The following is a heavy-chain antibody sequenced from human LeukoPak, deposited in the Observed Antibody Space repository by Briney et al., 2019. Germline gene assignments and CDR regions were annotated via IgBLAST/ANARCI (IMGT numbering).Heavy chain of an antibody. J-gene: IGHJ4*02. D-gene: IGHD1-26*01. CDR1: GFTYSSYA. CDR3: AKDRSGSYYGFDY. Sequence: GGSLRLSCAASGFTYSSYARSWVRQAPGKGLEWVSAISGSGGNTYYADSVKGRFTISRDNSMNTLYLQMNSLRAEDTAVYYCAKDRSGSYYGFDYWGQGTLVTVSS. CDR2: ISGSGGNT. V-gene: IGHV3-23*01.